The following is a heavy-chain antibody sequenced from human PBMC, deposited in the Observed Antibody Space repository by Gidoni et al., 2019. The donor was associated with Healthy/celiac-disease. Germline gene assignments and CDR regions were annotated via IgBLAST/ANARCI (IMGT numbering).Heavy chain of an antibody. CDR2: IYWNDDK. D-gene: IGHD2-15*01. J-gene: IGHJ4*02. CDR3: AHSTRGGYCSGGSCYAFDY. V-gene: IGHV2-5*01. Sequence: QLTLKVSGPTLVKPTQTLPLTCTFPGFSPLTSALGVGWIRQPPGKGLEWLALIYWNDDKRYSPALKSRLTITKDTSKNQVVLTMTNMDPVDTATYYCAHSTRGGYCSGGSCYAFDYWGQGTLVTVSS. CDR1: GFSPLTSALG.